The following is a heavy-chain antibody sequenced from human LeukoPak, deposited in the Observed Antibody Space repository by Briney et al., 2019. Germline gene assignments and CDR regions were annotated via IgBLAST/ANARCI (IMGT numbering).Heavy chain of an antibody. J-gene: IGHJ4*02. Sequence: PSETLSLTCTVSGGSISSYYWSWIRQPPGKGLEWIGYIYNSGSTNYNPSLKSRVTISVDTSKNQFSLKLSSVTAADTAVYYCARDSSQEGFDYWGQGTLVTVSS. CDR2: IYNSGST. CDR1: GGSISSYY. CDR3: ARDSSQEGFDY. V-gene: IGHV4-59*01. D-gene: IGHD6-6*01.